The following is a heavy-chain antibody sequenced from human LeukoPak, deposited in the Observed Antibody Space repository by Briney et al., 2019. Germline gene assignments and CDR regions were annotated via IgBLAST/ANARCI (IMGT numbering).Heavy chain of an antibody. D-gene: IGHD7-27*01. V-gene: IGHV1-69*05. CDR1: GGTFSSYA. CDR2: IIPIFGTA. J-gene: IGHJ4*02. Sequence: SVKVSCKASGGTFSSYAISWVRQAPGQGLEWMGGIIPIFGTANYAQKFQGRVTITTDESTSTAYMELSSLRSEDTAVYYCARDLSSTPHWELDHWGQGTLVTVSS. CDR3: ARDLSSTPHWELDH.